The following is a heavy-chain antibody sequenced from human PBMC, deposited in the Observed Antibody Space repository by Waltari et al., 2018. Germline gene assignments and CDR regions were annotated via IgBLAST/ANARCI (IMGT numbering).Heavy chain of an antibody. V-gene: IGHV3-21*02. Sequence: VQLVDSGGGLIRPGGSLRLSCAASGISFSSYSMNWVRQAPGKSLEWVSGISGSSGKIDYADSVKGRFNISRDNANKSLYLQMNSLRVEDTAVYYCTAGVTTLWGQGTLVTVSS. CDR1: GISFSSYS. D-gene: IGHD4-17*01. CDR2: ISGSSGKI. J-gene: IGHJ4*02. CDR3: TAGVTTL.